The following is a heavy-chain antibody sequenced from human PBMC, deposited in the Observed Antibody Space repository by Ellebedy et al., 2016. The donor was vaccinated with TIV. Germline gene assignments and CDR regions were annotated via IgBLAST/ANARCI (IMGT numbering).Heavy chain of an antibody. CDR2: IKSKTDGGTT. V-gene: IGHV3-15*07. CDR3: TTEEGYYYDSSGYYGGAFDI. CDR1: GFTFSNAW. J-gene: IGHJ3*02. D-gene: IGHD3-22*01. Sequence: PGGPLRLSCAASGFTFSNAWMNWVRQAPGKGLEWVGRIKSKTDGGTTDYAAPVKGRFTISRDDSKNTLYLQMNSLKTEDTAVYYCTTEEGYYYDSSGYYGGAFDIWGQGTMVTVSS.